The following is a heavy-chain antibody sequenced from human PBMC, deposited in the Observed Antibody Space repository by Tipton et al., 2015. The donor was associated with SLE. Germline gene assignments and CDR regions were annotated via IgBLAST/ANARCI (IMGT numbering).Heavy chain of an antibody. Sequence: TLSLTCAVSGGSISHYSWSWIRQPPGKGLECIGYIYSSGSTKYNPSLKSRVTISVDTSKNQFSLGLTSVTAADAAVYFCARGAVGVTPFDYWSQGTLVTVSS. CDR2: IYSSGST. D-gene: IGHD1-26*01. J-gene: IGHJ4*02. CDR1: GGSISHYS. V-gene: IGHV4-59*01. CDR3: ARGAVGVTPFDY.